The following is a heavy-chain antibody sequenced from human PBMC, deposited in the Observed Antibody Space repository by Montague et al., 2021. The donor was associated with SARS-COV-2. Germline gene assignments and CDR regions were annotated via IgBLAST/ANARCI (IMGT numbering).Heavy chain of an antibody. J-gene: IGHJ5*02. CDR1: GYSISSGYY. D-gene: IGHD3-10*01. CDR3: ARDCDDYGSGGYKRWFDP. V-gene: IGHV4-38-2*02. Sequence: SETLSLTCTVSGYSISSGYYWGWIRQPPGKGLEWIGSIYHSGSTYYNPSLKSRVTISVDTSKNQFSLKLSSVTAADTAVYYCARDCDDYGSGGYKRWFDPWGQGTMVTVSS. CDR2: IYHSGST.